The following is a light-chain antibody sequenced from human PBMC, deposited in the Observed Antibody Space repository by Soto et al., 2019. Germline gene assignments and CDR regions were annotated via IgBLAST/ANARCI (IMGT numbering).Light chain of an antibody. J-gene: IGKJ4*01. CDR2: GAS. Sequence: EIVLTQSPGTLSLSPGERATLSCRASQTGRTNYLAWFQHKPGQALRLLIYGASRRYYGIPDRFSGSGSGTAFTLTSTSLEPEDFAVYFCQQYSASPLTFGGGTKVEIK. CDR1: QTGRTNY. V-gene: IGKV3-20*01. CDR3: QQYSASPLT.